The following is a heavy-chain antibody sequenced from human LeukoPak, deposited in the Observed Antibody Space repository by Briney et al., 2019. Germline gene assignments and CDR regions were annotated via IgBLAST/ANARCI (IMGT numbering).Heavy chain of an antibody. V-gene: IGHV3-15*01. CDR1: GFSFSDAW. CDR3: ASGSTPGNGYYFDY. D-gene: IGHD3-10*01. J-gene: IGHJ4*02. CDR2: IKSKANSGTA. Sequence: PGGPLRLSCAASGFSFSDAWMDWVRQAPGKGLEWVGRIKSKANSGTADYAAPVKGRFTISRDNSRNTLYLQMNSLRAEDTDVYYCASGSTPGNGYYFDYWGQGTLVTVSS.